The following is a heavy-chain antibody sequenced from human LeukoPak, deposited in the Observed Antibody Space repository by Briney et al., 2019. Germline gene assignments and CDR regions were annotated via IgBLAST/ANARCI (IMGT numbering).Heavy chain of an antibody. Sequence: GSLRLSCAASGFTFSSYWMSWVRQSPGKGLEWIGEIHHGGSPSYSPSLKGRVTISVDTSKNQLSLILTSVTAADTAVYYCTRNGDYNLEFWGQGALVTVSS. CDR1: GFTFSSYW. CDR2: IHHGGSP. J-gene: IGHJ4*02. V-gene: IGHV4-34*01. D-gene: IGHD4-17*01. CDR3: TRNGDYNLEF.